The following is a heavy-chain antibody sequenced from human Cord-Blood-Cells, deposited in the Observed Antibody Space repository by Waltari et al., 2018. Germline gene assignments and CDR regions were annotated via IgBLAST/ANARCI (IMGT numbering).Heavy chain of an antibody. D-gene: IGHD3-16*01. CDR1: GYTFTGYY. V-gene: IGHV1-2*02. CDR3: ARVGMLQGPIDY. Sequence: QVQLVQAGAEVKKPGASVKVSCKASGYTFTGYYMTWVRQAPGPGLEWMGWNNPNSGGTNYAQKFQGRVTMTRDTSISTAYMELSRLRSDDTAVYYCARVGMLQGPIDYWGQGTLVTVSS. CDR2: NNPNSGGT. J-gene: IGHJ4*02.